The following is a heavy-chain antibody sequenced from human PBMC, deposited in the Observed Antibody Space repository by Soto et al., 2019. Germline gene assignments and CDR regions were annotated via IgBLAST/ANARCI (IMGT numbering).Heavy chain of an antibody. J-gene: IGHJ6*02. CDR2: IYYSGST. Sequence: QVQLQESGPGLVKPSQTLSLTCTVSGGSITSGDYYWSWIRQHPGKGLEGIGYIYYSGSTYYNPSLKSRVTISVDMSKNQFSLKLSSVTAADTAVYFCARFIVIVPGGGGMDVWGQGTTVTVSS. V-gene: IGHV4-31*03. D-gene: IGHD2-2*01. CDR1: GGSITSGDYY. CDR3: ARFIVIVPGGGGMDV.